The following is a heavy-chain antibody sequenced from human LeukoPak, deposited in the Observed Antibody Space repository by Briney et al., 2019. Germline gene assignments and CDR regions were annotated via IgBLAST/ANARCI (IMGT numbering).Heavy chain of an antibody. D-gene: IGHD3-10*01. J-gene: IGHJ4*02. CDR3: ASEGDYGSGVFGY. CDR1: GYSISSGYY. Sequence: NPSETLSLTCTVSGYSISSGYYWGWIRQPPGKGLEWIGSIYHSGSTYYNPSLKSRVTISVDTSKNQFSLKLSSVTAADTAVYYCASEGDYGSGVFGYWGQGTLVTVSS. V-gene: IGHV4-38-2*02. CDR2: IYHSGST.